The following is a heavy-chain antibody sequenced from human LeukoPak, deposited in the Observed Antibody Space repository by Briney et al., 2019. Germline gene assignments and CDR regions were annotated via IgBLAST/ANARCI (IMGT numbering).Heavy chain of an antibody. CDR3: ARQGITMARGVSPPGY. D-gene: IGHD3-10*01. Sequence: GGSLRLSCAASGFTFSDYYMSWIRQAPGKGLEWVSYISSSGSTIYYADSVKGRFTISRDNAKNPLYLQMNSLRAEDTAVYYCARQGITMARGVSPPGYWGQGTLVTVSS. V-gene: IGHV3-11*01. CDR1: GFTFSDYY. J-gene: IGHJ4*02. CDR2: ISSSGSTI.